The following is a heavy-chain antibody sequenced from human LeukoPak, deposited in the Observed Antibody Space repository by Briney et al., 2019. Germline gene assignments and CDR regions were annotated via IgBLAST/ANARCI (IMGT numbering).Heavy chain of an antibody. J-gene: IGHJ5*02. D-gene: IGHD3-10*01. Sequence: PSETLSLTCTVSGGPITTYYLSWIRQSAGMGLEWIGRISGSGVITYNPSLKSRVILSLDTSNDHFSLKLISVTAADTAVYYCARDSGTTGEVKFDPWGQGMLVTVSS. CDR2: ISGSGVI. CDR3: ARDSGTTGEVKFDP. V-gene: IGHV4-4*07. CDR1: GGPITTYY.